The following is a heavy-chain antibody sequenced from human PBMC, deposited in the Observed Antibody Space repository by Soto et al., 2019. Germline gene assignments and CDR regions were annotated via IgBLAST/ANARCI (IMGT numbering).Heavy chain of an antibody. J-gene: IGHJ4*02. CDR2: VFDSGST. Sequence: SEALSLTCPVSGCSVSSYYLRWFRQSPGKGPEWIGYVFDSGSTPSNPSLQSRVTISVDMSKNSFSLRLSSVTAADTAVYYCARADIERSPRGILPFFFDSWGQGTVVTVSS. D-gene: IGHD3-3*01. CDR3: ARADIERSPRGILPFFFDS. V-gene: IGHV4-59*08. CDR1: GCSVSSYY.